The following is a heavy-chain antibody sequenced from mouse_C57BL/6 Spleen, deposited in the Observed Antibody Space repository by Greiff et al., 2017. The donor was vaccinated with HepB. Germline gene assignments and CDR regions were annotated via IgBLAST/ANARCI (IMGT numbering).Heavy chain of an antibody. CDR3: ARGGYDYDGTPFDY. Sequence: VQRVESGPELVKPGASVKISCKASGYAFSSSWMNWVKQRPGKGLEWIGRIDPGDGDTNYNGKFKGKATLTADKSSSTAYMQLSSLTSEDSAVYFCARGGYDYDGTPFDYWGQGTTLTVSS. CDR1: GYAFSSSW. V-gene: IGHV1-82*01. D-gene: IGHD2-4*01. J-gene: IGHJ2*01. CDR2: IDPGDGDT.